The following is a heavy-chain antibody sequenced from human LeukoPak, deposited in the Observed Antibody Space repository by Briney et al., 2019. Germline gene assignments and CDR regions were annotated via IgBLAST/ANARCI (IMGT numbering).Heavy chain of an antibody. CDR2: IYQSGTT. Sequence: SETLSLTCTVSGGFITSGIHWWSWARQTPGKGLEWIGEIYQSGTTNYKPSLKSRVTMSLDKSRNLFSLQLSSVTAADTAVYYCATYFYGDYALHYLDYWGQGALVTVSS. V-gene: IGHV4-4*02. CDR1: GGFITSGIHW. D-gene: IGHD4-17*01. J-gene: IGHJ4*02. CDR3: ATYFYGDYALHYLDY.